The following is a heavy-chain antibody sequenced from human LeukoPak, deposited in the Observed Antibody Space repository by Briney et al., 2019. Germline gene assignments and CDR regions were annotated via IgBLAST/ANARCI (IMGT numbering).Heavy chain of an antibody. D-gene: IGHD3-22*01. CDR2: IRSKTYRGTT. Sequence: GGSLRLSCTASGFTFGNYALSWFRQAPGKGLEWVAFIRSKTYRGTTEYAAYVKGRFTISRDDSKSIAYLKMNSLKTEDTAVYYCARANSFDSSGYYFDYWGQGTLVTVSS. V-gene: IGHV3-49*03. CDR3: ARANSFDSSGYYFDY. CDR1: GFTFGNYA. J-gene: IGHJ4*02.